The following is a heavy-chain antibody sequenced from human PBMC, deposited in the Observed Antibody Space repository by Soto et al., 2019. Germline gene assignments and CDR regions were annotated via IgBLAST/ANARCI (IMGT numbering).Heavy chain of an antibody. Sequence: EVQLVESGGNLVQPGGSLRLSCAASGFTFSDHHMDWVRQAPGKGLEWVGRTRNKANSYTTEYAASVKGRFTISRDDSKNSLYLQMNSLKTEDTAVYYCSRDLGSWGQGTLVTXSS. J-gene: IGHJ5*02. CDR2: TRNKANSYTT. V-gene: IGHV3-72*01. CDR3: SRDLGS. CDR1: GFTFSDHH.